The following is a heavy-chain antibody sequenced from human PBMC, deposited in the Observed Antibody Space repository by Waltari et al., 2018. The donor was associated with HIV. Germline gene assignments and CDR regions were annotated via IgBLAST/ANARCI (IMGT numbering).Heavy chain of an antibody. CDR3: AISRGIRKFATVTTAFGI. CDR2: IYYSGST. Sequence: QLQLQESGPGLVKPSETLSLTCTVSGGSISSSSYYWGWIRQPPGKGLEWIGSIYYSGSTYYNPSLKSRVTISVDTSKNQFSLKLSSVTAADTAVYYCAISRGIRKFATVTTAFGIWGQGTMVTVSS. V-gene: IGHV4-39*01. D-gene: IGHD4-17*01. J-gene: IGHJ3*02. CDR1: GGSISSSSYY.